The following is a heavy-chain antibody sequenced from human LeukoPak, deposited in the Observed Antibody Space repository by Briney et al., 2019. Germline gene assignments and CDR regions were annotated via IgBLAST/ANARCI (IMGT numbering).Heavy chain of an antibody. CDR2: MSYDGTNK. D-gene: IGHD6-13*01. Sequence: GGSLRLSCVVSGFTVSSYSMHWVRQAPGKGLEWVAVMSYDGTNKYYTDSVKGRFTISRDNSKNTLYLQMNNLRAQDTAVYYCAKGSAGGRPYYFDYWGQGTLVPVSS. J-gene: IGHJ4*02. V-gene: IGHV3-30-3*01. CDR1: GFTVSSYS. CDR3: AKGSAGGRPYYFDY.